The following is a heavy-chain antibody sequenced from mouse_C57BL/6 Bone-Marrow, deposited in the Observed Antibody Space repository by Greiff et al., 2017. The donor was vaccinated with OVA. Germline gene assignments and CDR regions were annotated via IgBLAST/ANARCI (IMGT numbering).Heavy chain of an antibody. CDR2: INPYNGGT. CDR3: ARGVLWLRPDYFDY. Sequence: EVKLVESGPVLVKPGASVKMSCKASGYTFTDYYMNWVKQSHGKSLEWIGVINPYNGGTSYNQKFKGKATLTVDKSSSTAYMELNSLTSEDSAVYYCARGVLWLRPDYFDYWGQGTTLTVSS. J-gene: IGHJ2*01. D-gene: IGHD2-2*01. CDR1: GYTFTDYY. V-gene: IGHV1-19*01.